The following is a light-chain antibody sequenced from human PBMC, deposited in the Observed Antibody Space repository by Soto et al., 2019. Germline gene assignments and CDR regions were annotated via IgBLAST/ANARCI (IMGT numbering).Light chain of an antibody. CDR3: QQYNNFLT. Sequence: DIQMTQSPSTLSASVGDRVTITCRASQSIGRWLAWYQQKPGKAPKLLIYDVSYLESGVPSRFSGSKSGTDFTLTISRHQPDDSATYYRQQYNNFLTFAKGTKLEIK. CDR2: DVS. CDR1: QSIGRW. V-gene: IGKV1-5*01. J-gene: IGKJ1*01.